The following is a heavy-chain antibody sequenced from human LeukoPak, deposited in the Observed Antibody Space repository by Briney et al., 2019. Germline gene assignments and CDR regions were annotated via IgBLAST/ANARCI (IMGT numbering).Heavy chain of an antibody. CDR2: ITNGGGSA. J-gene: IGHJ2*01. V-gene: IGHV3-23*01. Sequence: PAGTLTLTCVGSCFTFSTSAMNFLRQTPGIGSEKISGITNGGGSAYYADSVKGRFTISRDNSTDMLHVQMKSMRVEDTDVYFCAKGNWGERLDWYFDLWGRGTLVMVSS. D-gene: IGHD3-16*01. CDR1: CFTFSTSA. CDR3: AKGNWGERLDWYFDL.